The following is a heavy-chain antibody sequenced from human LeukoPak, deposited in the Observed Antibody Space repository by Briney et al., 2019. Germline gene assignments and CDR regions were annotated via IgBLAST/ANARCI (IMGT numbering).Heavy chain of an antibody. CDR2: VSRSGDDT. Sequence: GGSLRLSCAASGFSFRSYAMSWVRQAPGEGLERVSAVSRSGDDTYYADSVRGRFTVSRDNSRNTLYLHMSSLRAEDTAVYYCAKEEGTNCGGDCYYYMDVWGKGTTVTVSS. V-gene: IGHV3-23*01. CDR3: AKEEGTNCGGDCYYYMDV. J-gene: IGHJ6*03. D-gene: IGHD2-21*01. CDR1: GFSFRSYA.